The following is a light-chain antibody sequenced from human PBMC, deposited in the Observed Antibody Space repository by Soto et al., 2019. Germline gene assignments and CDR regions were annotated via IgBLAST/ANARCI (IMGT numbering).Light chain of an antibody. Sequence: DLQMTQSPSSLSASVGDRVTITCRASQSISSSLNWYQQKPWKAPKLLIYAASNLQSGVPSRFSGSGSGTDFTLTISSLQPEDFATYYCQQSHSSPWTFGQGTKVEIK. CDR1: QSISSS. CDR3: QQSHSSPWT. J-gene: IGKJ1*01. CDR2: AAS. V-gene: IGKV1-39*01.